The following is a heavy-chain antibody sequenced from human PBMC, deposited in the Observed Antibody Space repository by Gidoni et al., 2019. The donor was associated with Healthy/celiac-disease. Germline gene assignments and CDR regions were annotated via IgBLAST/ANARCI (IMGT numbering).Heavy chain of an antibody. CDR3: ARRNDRQLEYLNYFDY. Sequence: QLQLQESGPGLVKPSETLSLTCTVSGGSISSSSYYWGWIRQPPGKGLEWIGSIYYSGSTYYNPSLKSRVTISVDTSKNQFSLKLSSVTAADTAVYYCARRNDRQLEYLNYFDYWGQGTLVTVSS. CDR2: IYYSGST. D-gene: IGHD6-6*01. J-gene: IGHJ4*02. CDR1: GGSISSSSYY. V-gene: IGHV4-39*01.